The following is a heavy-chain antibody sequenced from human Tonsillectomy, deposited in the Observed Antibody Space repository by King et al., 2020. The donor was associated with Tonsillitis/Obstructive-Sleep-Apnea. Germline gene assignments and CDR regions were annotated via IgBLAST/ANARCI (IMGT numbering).Heavy chain of an antibody. CDR3: ARGGYCSSSSCYNWYFDL. D-gene: IGHD2-2*02. J-gene: IGHJ2*01. CDR1: GYTFTRYT. Sequence: QLVQSGSELKKPGASVKVSCKASGYTFTRYTMNWVRQAPGQGLEWMGWINTNTGNPTYAQGFTGRFVFSLDTSVSTAYLQISSLKAEDTAVCYCARGGYCSSSSCYNWYFDLWGRGTLVTVSS. V-gene: IGHV7-4-1*02. CDR2: INTNTGNP.